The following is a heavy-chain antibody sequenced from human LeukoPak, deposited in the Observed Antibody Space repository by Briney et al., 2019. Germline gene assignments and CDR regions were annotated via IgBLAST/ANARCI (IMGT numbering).Heavy chain of an antibody. D-gene: IGHD3-3*01. Sequence: SETLSLTCTVSGGSISSGSYYWSWIRQPAGKGLEWIGRIYTSGSTNYNPSLKSRVTISVDTSKNQFSLKLSSVTAADTAVYYCARGYDFWSGYSYYYYYYMDVWGKGATVTVSS. V-gene: IGHV4-61*02. CDR2: IYTSGST. CDR3: ARGYDFWSGYSYYYYYYMDV. CDR1: GGSISSGSYY. J-gene: IGHJ6*03.